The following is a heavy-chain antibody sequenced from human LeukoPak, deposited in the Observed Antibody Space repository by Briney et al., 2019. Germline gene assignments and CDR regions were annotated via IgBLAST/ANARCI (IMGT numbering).Heavy chain of an antibody. CDR1: GFTFTNYW. CDR3: ARDVEDYDYVWGSYRSNWFDP. CDR2: IKQDRSEK. Sequence: GGSLRLSCAASGFTFTNYWMSWVRQAPGKGLELVANIKQDRSEKYYVDSVKGRFTISRDNAKNSLYLQMNSLRAEDTAVYYCARDVEDYDYVWGSYRSNWFDPWGQGTLVTVSS. D-gene: IGHD3-16*02. V-gene: IGHV3-7*03. J-gene: IGHJ5*02.